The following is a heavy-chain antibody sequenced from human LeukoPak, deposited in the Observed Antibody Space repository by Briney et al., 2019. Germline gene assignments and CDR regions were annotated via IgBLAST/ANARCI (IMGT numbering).Heavy chain of an antibody. CDR1: GGSISSSSYY. Sequence: SETLSLTCTVSGGSISSSSYYWGWIRQPPGKGLEWIGSIYYSGSTYYNPSLKSRVTISVDTSKNQFSLKLSSVTAADTAVYYCARHYIYSSGWYFPIFDYWGQGPLVTVSS. V-gene: IGHV4-39*01. J-gene: IGHJ4*01. CDR2: IYYSGST. CDR3: ARHYIYSSGWYFPIFDY. D-gene: IGHD6-19*01.